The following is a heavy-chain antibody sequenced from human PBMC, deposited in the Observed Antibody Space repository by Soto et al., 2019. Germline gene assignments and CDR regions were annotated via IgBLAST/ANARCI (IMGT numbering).Heavy chain of an antibody. CDR3: SHGYYQYFNS. Sequence: PGGSLRLSCAPSGVTLTDVWMNWVRQAPGKGPEWVGRIKSNTAGGTTDFAAPVKGRFTISRDDSQNTLYLQMDSLKTEDTAVYYCSHGYYQYFNSWGPGTLVTVSS. D-gene: IGHD5-18*01. V-gene: IGHV3-15*07. CDR2: IKSNTAGGTT. CDR1: GVTLTDVW. J-gene: IGHJ4*02.